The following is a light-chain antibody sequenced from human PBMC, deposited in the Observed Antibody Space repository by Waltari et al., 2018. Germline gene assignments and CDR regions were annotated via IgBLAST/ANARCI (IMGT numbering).Light chain of an antibody. CDR1: QSIGKY. V-gene: IGKV3-20*01. J-gene: IGKJ1*01. CDR3: QKNEALPST. Sequence: EIVLTQSPATLSLSPGERATLSCRASQSIGKYLIWYQQKPGQAPRLLIYASSIRATGIPDRFSGSVSGTYFSLTISSLEPEDFAVYYCQKNEALPSTFGQ. CDR2: ASS.